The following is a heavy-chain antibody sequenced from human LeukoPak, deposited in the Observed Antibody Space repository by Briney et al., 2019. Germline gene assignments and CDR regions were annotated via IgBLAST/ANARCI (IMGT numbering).Heavy chain of an antibody. CDR2: IYYSGST. D-gene: IGHD6-13*01. CDR3: ARSPTPRYSSSWFYY. J-gene: IGHJ4*02. CDR1: GGSISSYY. Sequence: SETLSLTCTVSGGSISSYYWSWIRQPPGKGLEWIGYIYYSGSTNYNPSLKSRVTISVDTSKNQFSLKLSSVTAADTAVYYFARSPTPRYSSSWFYYWGQGTLVTVSS. V-gene: IGHV4-59*01.